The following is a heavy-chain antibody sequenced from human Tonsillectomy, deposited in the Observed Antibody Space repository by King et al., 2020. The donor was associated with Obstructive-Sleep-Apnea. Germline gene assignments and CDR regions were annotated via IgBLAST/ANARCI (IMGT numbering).Heavy chain of an antibody. CDR2: MNPNSGNA. J-gene: IGHJ4*02. CDR3: ARVLGYCSSTSGGGVDY. CDR1: GYTFTSHD. D-gene: IGHD2-2*01. V-gene: IGHV1-8*01. Sequence: GQLVQSGAEVKRPGASVKVSCKASGYTFTSHDINWVRQATGQGLEWMGWMNPNSGNAGFAQKFQGRVTMTRDTSISTAYMALGGLRSEDTAGYYCARVLGYCSSTSGGGVDYWGQGTLVTVSS.